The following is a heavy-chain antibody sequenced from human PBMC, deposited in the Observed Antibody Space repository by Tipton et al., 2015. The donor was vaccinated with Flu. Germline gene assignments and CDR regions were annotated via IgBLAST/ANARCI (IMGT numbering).Heavy chain of an antibody. CDR2: IYYSGSS. V-gene: IGHV4-31*03. J-gene: IGHJ5*02. CDR1: RGSISSGGAY. D-gene: IGHD4-11*01. CDR3: ARRDYSNYVSEPKSWFDP. Sequence: TLSLTCTVSRGSISSGGAYWTWIRLHPGKGLEWIGCIYYSGSSYYNPSLESRVTISVDKSKNQFSLKLTSVTAADTAIYYCARRDYSNYVSEPKSWFDPWGQGILVTVSS.